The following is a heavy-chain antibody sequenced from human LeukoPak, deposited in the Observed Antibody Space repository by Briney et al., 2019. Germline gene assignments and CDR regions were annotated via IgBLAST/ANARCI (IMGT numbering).Heavy chain of an antibody. CDR2: IIPIFGTA. J-gene: IGHJ4*02. V-gene: IGHV1-69*13. CDR3: ARVKIKLLPSSSWPYFDY. CDR1: GGTFSSYA. D-gene: IGHD6-13*01. Sequence: SVKVSRKASGGTFSSYAISWVRQAPGQGLEWMGGIIPIFGTANYAQKFQGRVTITADESTSTAYMELSSLRSEDTAVYYCARVKIKLLPSSSWPYFDYWGQGTLVTVSS.